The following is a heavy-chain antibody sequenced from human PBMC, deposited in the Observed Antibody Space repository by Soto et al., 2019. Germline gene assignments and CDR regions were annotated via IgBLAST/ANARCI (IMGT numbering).Heavy chain of an antibody. J-gene: IGHJ3*02. V-gene: IGHV4-31*03. CDR3: ASSGGIAALPIDI. D-gene: IGHD6-13*01. CDR2: IYYSGST. CDR1: GGSISSGGYY. Sequence: PSETLSLTCTVSGGSISSGGYYWSWIRQHPGKGLEWIGYIYYSGSTYYNPSLKSRVTISVDTSKNQFSLKLSSVTAADTAVYYCASSGGIAALPIDIWGQGTMVTVSS.